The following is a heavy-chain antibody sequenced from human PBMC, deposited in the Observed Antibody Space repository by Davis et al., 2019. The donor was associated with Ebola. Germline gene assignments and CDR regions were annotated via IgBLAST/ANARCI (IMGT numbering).Heavy chain of an antibody. Sequence: GESLKISCAASGFTFSNAWMSWVRQAPGKGLEWVGRIKSKTDGGTTDYAAPVKGRFTISRDDSKNTLYLQMNSLKTEDTAVYYCTTDPPIVATIWHYYYGMDIWGQGTTVTVSS. CDR2: IKSKTDGGTT. V-gene: IGHV3-15*01. CDR1: GFTFSNAW. D-gene: IGHD5-12*01. J-gene: IGHJ6*02. CDR3: TTDPPIVATIWHYYYGMDI.